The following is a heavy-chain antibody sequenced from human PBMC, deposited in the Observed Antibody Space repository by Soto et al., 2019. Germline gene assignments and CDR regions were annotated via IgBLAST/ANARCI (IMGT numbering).Heavy chain of an antibody. CDR1: GGSFSSSSYY. V-gene: IGHV4-39*01. J-gene: IGHJ6*02. D-gene: IGHD3-10*01. Sequence: SETLSLTCTVAGGSFSSSSYYWGWIRQPPGKGLEWIGSIYYSGSTYYNPSLKSRVTISVDTSKSQFSLKLSSVTAADTAVYYCARHSPPFLYGSALWDVWGQGTTVTVSS. CDR2: IYYSGST. CDR3: ARHSPPFLYGSALWDV.